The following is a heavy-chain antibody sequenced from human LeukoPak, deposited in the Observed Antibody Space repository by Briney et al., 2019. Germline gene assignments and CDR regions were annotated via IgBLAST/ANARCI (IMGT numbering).Heavy chain of an antibody. CDR3: ARVDDSGYGKFDP. V-gene: IGHV4-31*03. Sequence: SETLSLTCTVSGGSISSGGYYWSWIRQHPGKGLEWIGYIYYSGSTYYNPSLKSRVTISVDTSKNQFSLKLSSVTAADTAVYYCARVDDSGYGKFDPWGQGALVTVSS. D-gene: IGHD5-12*01. CDR1: GGSISSGGYY. CDR2: IYYSGST. J-gene: IGHJ5*02.